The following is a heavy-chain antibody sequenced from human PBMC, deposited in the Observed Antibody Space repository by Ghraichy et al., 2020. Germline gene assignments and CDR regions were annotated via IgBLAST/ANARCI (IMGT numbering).Heavy chain of an antibody. J-gene: IGHJ4*02. CDR2: INNDGSST. CDR1: GFIFSSYW. Sequence: GGSLRLSCAASGFIFSSYWMHWVRQAPGKGLVWVSRINNDGSSTSYADSVKGRFIISRDNAKNTLFLQMNRLRAEDTAVFYCARDPGGYNSGWYGGDYYFDYWGQGTLVTVSS. D-gene: IGHD6-19*01. V-gene: IGHV3-74*01. CDR3: ARDPGGYNSGWYGGDYYFDY.